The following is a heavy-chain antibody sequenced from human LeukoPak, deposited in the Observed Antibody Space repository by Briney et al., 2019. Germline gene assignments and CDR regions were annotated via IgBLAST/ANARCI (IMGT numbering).Heavy chain of an antibody. CDR2: ISAYNGNT. CDR3: ATYTGGRWLQFGSDAFAI. Sequence: ASVKVSCKASGYTFTSYGISWVRQAPGQGLEWVGWISAYNGNTNYAQKLQGRVTMTTDTSTSTAYMELRSLRSDNTAVYYCATYTGGRWLQFGSDAFAIWGQGTMVTVSS. V-gene: IGHV1-18*01. D-gene: IGHD5-24*01. CDR1: GYTFTSYG. J-gene: IGHJ3*02.